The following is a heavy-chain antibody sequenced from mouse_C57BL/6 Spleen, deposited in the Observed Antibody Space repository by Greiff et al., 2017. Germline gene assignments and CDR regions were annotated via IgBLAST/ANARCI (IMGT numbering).Heavy chain of an antibody. CDR1: GYTFTSYW. D-gene: IGHD1-1*01. CDR3: ARIIYGLYYYAMDY. J-gene: IGHJ4*01. Sequence: QVQLKQPGAELVKPGASVKLSCKASGYTFTSYWMHWVKQRPGKGLEWIGMIHPNSGSTNYNEKFKSKATLTVDKSSSTAYMQLSSLTSEDSAVYYCARIIYGLYYYAMDYWGQGTSVTVSS. CDR2: IHPNSGST. V-gene: IGHV1-64*01.